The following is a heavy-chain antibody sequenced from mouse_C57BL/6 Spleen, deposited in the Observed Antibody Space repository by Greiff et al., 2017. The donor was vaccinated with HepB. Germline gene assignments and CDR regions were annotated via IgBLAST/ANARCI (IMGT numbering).Heavy chain of an antibody. D-gene: IGHD1-1*01. CDR2: IYPSDSET. V-gene: IGHV1-61*01. CDR3: ASRYYYGSSYAMDY. CDR1: GYTFTSYW. J-gene: IGHJ4*01. Sequence: VQLQQPGAELVRPGSSVKLSCKASGYTFTSYWMDWVKQRPGQGLEWIGNIYPSDSETHYNQKFKDKATLTVDKSSSTAYMQLSSLTSEDSAVYYCASRYYYGSSYAMDYWGQGTSVTVSS.